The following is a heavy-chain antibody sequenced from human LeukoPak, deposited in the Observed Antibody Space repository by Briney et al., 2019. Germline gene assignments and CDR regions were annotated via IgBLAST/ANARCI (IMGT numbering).Heavy chain of an antibody. CDR2: ISSSSSDI. CDR1: GFTFSSHS. Sequence: GGSLRLSCAASGFTFSSHSMAWVRQAPGRGLEWVSSISSSSSDIYYADSVKGRFTISRDNAKNSLLLQMNSLRDEDTAVYYCVRCLYSSSWYKPNGYWGQGTLVTVSP. CDR3: VRCLYSSSWYKPNGY. D-gene: IGHD6-13*01. J-gene: IGHJ4*02. V-gene: IGHV3-21*01.